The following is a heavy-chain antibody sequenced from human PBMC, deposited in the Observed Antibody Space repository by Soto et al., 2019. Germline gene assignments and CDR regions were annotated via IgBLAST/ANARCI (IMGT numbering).Heavy chain of an antibody. CDR1: GYSFSSYG. Sequence: QAQLVQSGAEVKKPGASVKVSCKASGYSFSSYGITWVRQAPGQGLEWLGWISPYNDDTKYAQRIQGRVTMTTDTSTRPAYMDIRGLRSDDTAIYYCARGGYYDSSGARNYHYYGMDVWGQGTTVTVSS. CDR3: ARGGYYDSSGARNYHYYGMDV. J-gene: IGHJ6*02. CDR2: ISPYNDDT. D-gene: IGHD3-22*01. V-gene: IGHV1-18*01.